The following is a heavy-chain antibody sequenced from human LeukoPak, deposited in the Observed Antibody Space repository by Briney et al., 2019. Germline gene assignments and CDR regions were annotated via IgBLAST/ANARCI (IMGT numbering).Heavy chain of an antibody. CDR2: INHSGST. V-gene: IGHV4-34*01. J-gene: IGHJ5*02. Sequence: SETLSLTCAVWGGSFRAYYWMWIRQPPGKGAEGMGEINHSGSTNYNPSLKSRVTISGDTSKNQFSLQLSSVTAADTATHYCARDQQLRSYNWFDPWGQGTLVTVSS. CDR3: ARDQQLRSYNWFDP. D-gene: IGHD6-13*01. CDR1: GGSFRAYY.